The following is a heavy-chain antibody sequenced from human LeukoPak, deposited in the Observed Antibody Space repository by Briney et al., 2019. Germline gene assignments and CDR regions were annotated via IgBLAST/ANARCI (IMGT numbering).Heavy chain of an antibody. Sequence: ASVKVSCKASGYTFTSYGISWVRQAPGQGLEWMGWISAYNGNTNYAQKLQGRVTMTTDTSTSTAYMELRSLRSDDTAVYYCARDPGDPYDILTGYYRNWFDPWGQGTLATVSS. CDR1: GYTFTSYG. CDR3: ARDPGDPYDILTGYYRNWFDP. V-gene: IGHV1-18*01. CDR2: ISAYNGNT. J-gene: IGHJ5*02. D-gene: IGHD3-9*01.